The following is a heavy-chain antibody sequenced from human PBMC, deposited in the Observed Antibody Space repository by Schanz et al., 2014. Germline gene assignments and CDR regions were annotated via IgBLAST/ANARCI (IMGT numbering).Heavy chain of an antibody. CDR2: IWNNGVTK. CDR3: ARPRFDYGEVDY. CDR1: GFTFRDYY. J-gene: IGHJ4*02. D-gene: IGHD4-17*01. Sequence: VQLVESGGGLVKPGGSLRLSCAASGFTFRDYYMSWIRQPAGKGLEWVAVIWNNGVTKYYADSVRGRFTISRDRFQNTLYLRMSSLRAEDTAVYYCARPRFDYGEVDYWGQGTLVTVSS. V-gene: IGHV3-33*08.